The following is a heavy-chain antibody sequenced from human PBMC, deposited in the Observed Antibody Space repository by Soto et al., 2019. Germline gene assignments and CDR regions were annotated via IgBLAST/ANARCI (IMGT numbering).Heavy chain of an antibody. CDR1: GYTFTSYG. J-gene: IGHJ1*01. V-gene: IGHV1-18*01. CDR3: ARDAPSPISYYDSSGYYSRPPSIQH. Sequence: ASVKVYCKASGYTFTSYGISWVRQAPGQGLEWMGWISAYNGNTNYAQKLQGRVTMTTDTSTSTAYMELRSLRSDDTAVYYCARDAPSPISYYDSSGYYSRPPSIQHWGQGTLVTVSS. D-gene: IGHD3-22*01. CDR2: ISAYNGNT.